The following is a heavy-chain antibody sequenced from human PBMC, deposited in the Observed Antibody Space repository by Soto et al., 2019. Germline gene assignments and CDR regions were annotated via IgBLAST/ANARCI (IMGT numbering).Heavy chain of an antibody. CDR3: ARDKITGLFDY. CDR2: INHSGST. J-gene: IGHJ4*01. CDR1: GGTFSDYY. Sequence: SETLSLTCPVDGGTFSDYYWTWIRQPPGTGLEWIGEINHSGSTNYNPSLKSRVTISVDTSKNQFSLKLTSVTAADTAVYYCARDKITGLFDYWGHGTLVTSPQ. D-gene: IGHD2-8*02. V-gene: IGHV4-34*01.